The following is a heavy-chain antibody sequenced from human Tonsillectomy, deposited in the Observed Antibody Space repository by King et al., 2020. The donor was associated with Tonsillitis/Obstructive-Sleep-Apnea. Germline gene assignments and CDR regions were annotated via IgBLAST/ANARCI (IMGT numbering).Heavy chain of an antibody. Sequence: VQLVESGGGLVQPGGSLRLSCAASGFTFSSYWMHWVRQAPGKGLVWVSHIISDGSSTSYADSVKGRFTISRDNAKNTVYPEMNSLRAEDTAVYYCAREDPPEYSSLSSSFDYWGQGTLVTVSS. V-gene: IGHV3-74*01. J-gene: IGHJ4*02. CDR3: AREDPPEYSSLSSSFDY. D-gene: IGHD6-6*01. CDR2: IISDGSST. CDR1: GFTFSSYW.